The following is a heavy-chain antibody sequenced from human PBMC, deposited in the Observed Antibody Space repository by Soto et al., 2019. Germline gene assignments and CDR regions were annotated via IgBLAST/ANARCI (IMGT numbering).Heavy chain of an antibody. Sequence: QVLLVQSGADVKKPGASVKVSCKTSGYTFTELDINWVRQAPGQGLEWMGWMKTNTGNTGYAQKFKGRVTMTRDTSISTAYMELRRLRSEDTAVYYCARVVRFFGGHAGYWGQGTMVTVSS. CDR2: MKTNTGNT. CDR1: GYTFTELD. D-gene: IGHD3-3*01. J-gene: IGHJ4*02. CDR3: ARVVRFFGGHAGY. V-gene: IGHV1-8*01.